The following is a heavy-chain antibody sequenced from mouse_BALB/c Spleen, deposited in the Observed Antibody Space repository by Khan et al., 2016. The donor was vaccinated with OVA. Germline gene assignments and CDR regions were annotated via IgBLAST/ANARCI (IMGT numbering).Heavy chain of an antibody. Sequence: EVELVESGGGLVKPGGSLKLSCAASGFTFSSYAMSWVRQTPEKRLEWVATISSGGNYTYYPDSVKGRFTISRDNAKNTLYLQLSSLRSEDTAMYYYTRIDISAIVDEYDWFFDVWGAGTTVTVSS. CDR3: TRIDISAIVDEYDWFFDV. CDR1: GFTFSSYA. D-gene: IGHD1-1*01. CDR2: ISSGGNYT. J-gene: IGHJ1*01. V-gene: IGHV5-9-3*01.